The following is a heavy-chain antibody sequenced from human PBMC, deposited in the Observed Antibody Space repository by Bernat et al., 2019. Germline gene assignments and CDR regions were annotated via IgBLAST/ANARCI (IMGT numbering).Heavy chain of an antibody. D-gene: IGHD4-11*01. V-gene: IGHV3-30-3*01. J-gene: IGHJ4*02. CDR2: TSYDASNK. CDR3: ARDDPTQPSPLDY. Sequence: QVQLVESGGGVVLPGRSLRLSCAASGFTFSSYDMHWVRQAPGKGLEWVAVTSYDASNKYYADSVKGRFTISRDNSKKTLYLQMNSLRAEDTAVYYCARDDPTQPSPLDYWGQGTLVTVSS. CDR1: GFTFSSYD.